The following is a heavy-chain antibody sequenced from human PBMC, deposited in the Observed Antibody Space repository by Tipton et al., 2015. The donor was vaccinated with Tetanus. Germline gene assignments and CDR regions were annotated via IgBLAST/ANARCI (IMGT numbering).Heavy chain of an antibody. CDR1: GGSIINTTW. J-gene: IGHJ1*01. CDR3: AGVTAQRTELYFEH. CDR2: IFHSGTA. D-gene: IGHD2-8*02. V-gene: IGHV4-4*01. Sequence: TLSLTCTVSGGSIINTTWLTWVRQPPGKGLEWLGDIFHSGTAYYSPSLKSRLTISLDKSNNHLSLKMTSMTAADTAVYFCAGVTAQRTELYFEHWGQGTQVTVSS.